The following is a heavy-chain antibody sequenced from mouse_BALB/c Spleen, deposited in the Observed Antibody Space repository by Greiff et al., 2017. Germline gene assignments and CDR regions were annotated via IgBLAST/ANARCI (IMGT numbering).Heavy chain of an antibody. D-gene: IGHD1-1*01. CDR3: ARKRITTGGFAY. Sequence: EVQLQQSGAELVRPGALVKLSCKASGFNIKDYYMHWVKQRPEQGLEWIGWIDPENGNTIYDPKFQGKASITADTSSNTAYLQLSSLTSEDTAVYYCARKRITTGGFAYWGQGTLVTVSA. J-gene: IGHJ3*01. CDR2: IDPENGNT. CDR1: GFNIKDYY. V-gene: IGHV14-1*02.